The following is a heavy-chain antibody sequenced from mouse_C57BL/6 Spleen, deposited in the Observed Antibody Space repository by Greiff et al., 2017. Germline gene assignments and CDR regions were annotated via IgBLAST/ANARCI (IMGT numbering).Heavy chain of an antibody. V-gene: IGHV2-5*01. CDR1: GFSLTSYG. Sequence: VQLQQSGPGLVQPSQSLSITCTVSGFSLTSYGVHWVRQSPGKGLEWLGVIWRGGSTDYNAAFMSRLSITKDNSKSQVFFKMNSLQADDTAIYYCAKNYGYDGGYAMDYWGQGTSVTVSS. CDR2: IWRGGST. J-gene: IGHJ4*01. D-gene: IGHD2-2*01. CDR3: AKNYGYDGGYAMDY.